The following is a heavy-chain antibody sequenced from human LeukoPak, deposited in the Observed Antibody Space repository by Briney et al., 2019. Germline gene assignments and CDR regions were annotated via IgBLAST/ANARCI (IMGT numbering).Heavy chain of an antibody. D-gene: IGHD4-23*01. V-gene: IGHV3-23*01. CDR3: ARAYLTTVANLFDY. Sequence: GGSLRLSCAVSGFTFSNYVMRWVRQAPGRGLEWVSPISGSGGSTYYADSVKGRFTISRDNSKNTLYLQMNSLRAEDTAVYYCARAYLTTVANLFDYWGQGTLVSVSS. CDR2: ISGSGGST. CDR1: GFTFSNYV. J-gene: IGHJ4*02.